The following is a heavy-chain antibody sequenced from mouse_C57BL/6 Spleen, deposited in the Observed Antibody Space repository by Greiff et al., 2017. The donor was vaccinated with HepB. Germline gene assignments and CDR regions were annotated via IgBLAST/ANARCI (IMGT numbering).Heavy chain of an antibody. V-gene: IGHV5-9*01. Sequence: EVKLVESGGGLVKPGGSLKLSCAASGFTFSSYTMSWVRQTPEKRLEWVATISGGGGNTYYPDSVKGRFTISRDNAKNTLYLQMSSLRAEDTALYYCARHPNYDGSFLFAYWGQGTLVTVSA. J-gene: IGHJ3*01. CDR3: ARHPNYDGSFLFAY. CDR1: GFTFSSYT. CDR2: ISGGGGNT. D-gene: IGHD1-1*01.